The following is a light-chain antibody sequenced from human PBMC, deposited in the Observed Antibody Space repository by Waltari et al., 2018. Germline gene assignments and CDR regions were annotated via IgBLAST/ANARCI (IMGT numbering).Light chain of an antibody. V-gene: IGKV3-20*01. J-gene: IGKJ1*01. CDR3: QQYVTLPAT. CDR2: GAS. CDR1: QSVSRS. Sequence: ELVLTQSPGTLSLSPGERATLSCRASQSVSRSLAWYQQKPVQAPRLLIYGASSRATCIPDRFSGSGSGTDFRLTITRLEPEDFAVYYCQQYVTLPATFGQGTKVEVK.